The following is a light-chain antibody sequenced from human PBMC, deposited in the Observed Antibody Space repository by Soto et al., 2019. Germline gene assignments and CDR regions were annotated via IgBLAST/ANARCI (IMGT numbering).Light chain of an antibody. J-gene: IGKJ2*01. CDR2: KAS. CDR1: QSFSSW. V-gene: IGKV1-5*03. Sequence: DIQMTQSPSTLSASVGDRVTITCRASQSFSSWLAWYQQKPGKAPKLLIYKASSLESGVPSRFSGSGSGTDFTLTISSLQPDDFATYYCQQYNSYQYTFGQGTKLEIK. CDR3: QQYNSYQYT.